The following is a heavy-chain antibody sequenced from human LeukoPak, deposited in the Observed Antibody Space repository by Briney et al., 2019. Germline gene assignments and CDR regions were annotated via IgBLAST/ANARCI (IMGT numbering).Heavy chain of an antibody. V-gene: IGHV1-18*01. J-gene: IGHJ4*02. D-gene: IGHD3-10*01. Sequence: ASVKVSCKASGYTFTSYGISWVRQAPGQGLEWMGWITAYNDNTNYAQKLQGRVTMTTDTSTSTAYMELRSLRSDDTAVYYCARVILWFGEPSHIDYWGQGTLVTASS. CDR3: ARVILWFGEPSHIDY. CDR2: ITAYNDNT. CDR1: GYTFTSYG.